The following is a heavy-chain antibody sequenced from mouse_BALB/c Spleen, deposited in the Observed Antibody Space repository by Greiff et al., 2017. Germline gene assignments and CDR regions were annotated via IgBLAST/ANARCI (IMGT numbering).Heavy chain of an antibody. CDR2: INPNNGGT. J-gene: IGHJ4*01. CDR1: GYTFTDYN. CDR3: ARRVVDAMDY. Sequence: DVKLQESGPELVKPGASVKIPCKASGYTFTDYNMDWVKQSHGKSLEWIGDINPNNGGTIYNQKFKGKATLTVDKSSSTAYMELRSLTSEDTAVYYCARRVVDAMDYWGQGTSVTVSS. V-gene: IGHV1-18*01.